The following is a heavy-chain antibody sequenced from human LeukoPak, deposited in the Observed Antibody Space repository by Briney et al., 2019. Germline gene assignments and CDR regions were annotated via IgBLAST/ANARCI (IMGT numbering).Heavy chain of an antibody. D-gene: IGHD1-26*01. V-gene: IGHV4-59*08. CDR3: ARHSVGATIFDY. Sequence: SETLSLTCTVSGGSISSYYWSWIRQPPGKGLEWIGYIYYSGSTNHNPSLKSRVTISVDTSKNQFSLKLSSVTAADTAVYYCARHSVGATIFDYWGQGTLVTVSS. CDR2: IYYSGST. J-gene: IGHJ4*02. CDR1: GGSISSYY.